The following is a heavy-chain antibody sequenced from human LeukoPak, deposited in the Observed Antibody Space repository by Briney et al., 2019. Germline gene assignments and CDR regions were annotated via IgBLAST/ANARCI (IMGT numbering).Heavy chain of an antibody. CDR3: ARGFSYDYGDYFDY. CDR1: GGTFSSYA. Sequence: SVKVSCKASGGTFSSYAISWVRQAPGQGLEWMVRIIPIFGTANYAQKFQGRVTITTDESTSTAYMELSSLRSEDTAVYYCARGFSYDYGDYFDYWGQGTLVTVSS. J-gene: IGHJ4*02. V-gene: IGHV1-69*05. D-gene: IGHD4-17*01. CDR2: IIPIFGTA.